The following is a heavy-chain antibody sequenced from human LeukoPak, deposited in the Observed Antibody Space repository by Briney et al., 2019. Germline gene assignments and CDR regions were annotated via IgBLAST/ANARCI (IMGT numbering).Heavy chain of an antibody. CDR1: GFTFSSYS. V-gene: IGHV3-66*01. Sequence: GGSLRLSCAASGFTFSSYSMNWVRQAPGKGLEWVSVIYSGGSTYYADSVKGRFTISRDNSKNTLYLQMNSLRAEDTAVYYCARDLGSYYGSGSYYDYWGQGTLVTVSS. CDR3: ARDLGSYYGSGSYYDY. CDR2: IYSGGST. J-gene: IGHJ4*02. D-gene: IGHD3-10*01.